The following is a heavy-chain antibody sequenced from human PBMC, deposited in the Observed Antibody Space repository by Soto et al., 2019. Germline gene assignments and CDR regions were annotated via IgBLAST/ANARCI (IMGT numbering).Heavy chain of an antibody. J-gene: IGHJ5*02. CDR3: ARDRDYYGSGSYYMDWFDP. CDR2: ISAYNGNT. D-gene: IGHD3-10*01. V-gene: IGHV1-18*01. Sequence: QVQLVQSGAEVKKPGASVKVSCKASGYTFTSYGISWVRQAPGQGLEWMGWISAYNGNTNYAQKLQGRVTMTTDTSTSTAYMELRSLRSADTAVYYCARDRDYYGSGSYYMDWFDPWGQGTLVTVSS. CDR1: GYTFTSYG.